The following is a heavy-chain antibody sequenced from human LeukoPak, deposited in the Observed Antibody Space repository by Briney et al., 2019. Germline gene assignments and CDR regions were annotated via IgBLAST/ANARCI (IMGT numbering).Heavy chain of an antibody. CDR2: INHSGST. J-gene: IGHJ5*02. Sequence: SETLSLTCAVCGGSFSGYYWSWIRQPPGKGLEWIGEINHSGSTNYNPSLKSRVTISVDTSKNQFSLKLSSVTAADTAVYYCARGSSSWCTPRRGWFDPWGQGTLVTVSS. CDR1: GGSFSGYY. V-gene: IGHV4-34*01. D-gene: IGHD6-13*01. CDR3: ARGSSSWCTPRRGWFDP.